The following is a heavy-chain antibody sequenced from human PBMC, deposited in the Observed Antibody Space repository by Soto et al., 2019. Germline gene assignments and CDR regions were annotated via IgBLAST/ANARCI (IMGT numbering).Heavy chain of an antibody. D-gene: IGHD2-21*02. Sequence: QVQLVESGGGVVQPERSLRLSCAASGFTFSNFGMHWVRQAPGKGLEWVSIIWHDGSKNHYANSVKGRFTVSRDNSKNTLYLQMNSLREEDTAVYYCARGGLEGSVCGGDCYTIDYWGRGTLVTVSS. CDR1: GFTFSNFG. V-gene: IGHV3-33*01. CDR2: IWHDGSKN. CDR3: ARGGLEGSVCGGDCYTIDY. J-gene: IGHJ4*02.